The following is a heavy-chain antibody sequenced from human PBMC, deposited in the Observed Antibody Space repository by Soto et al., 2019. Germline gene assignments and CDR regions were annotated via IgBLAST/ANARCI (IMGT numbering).Heavy chain of an antibody. J-gene: IGHJ6*02. CDR2: TQYSGST. Sequence: QVQLQESGPGLVKPSQTLSLTCTVSGASISSDDYYWTWIRQPPGKGLEWIGNTQYSGSTYYNPTLKGRVTNSLVTSKNQCALKLSSVTAADTAMYYCVRGVAARPARLGMAFWGPGTTVAVSS. CDR3: VRGVAARPARLGMAF. CDR1: GASISSDDYY. V-gene: IGHV4-30-4*01. D-gene: IGHD6-6*01.